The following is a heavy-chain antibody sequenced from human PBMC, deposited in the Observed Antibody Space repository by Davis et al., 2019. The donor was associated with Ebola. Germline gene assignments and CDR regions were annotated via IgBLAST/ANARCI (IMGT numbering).Heavy chain of an antibody. J-gene: IGHJ4*02. CDR3: AREGWVPPGDIVVVVAATGLDY. D-gene: IGHD2-15*01. Sequence: SETLSLTCTVSGGSITSYYWSWIRQSPGKGLEWIGNIYYSGSTNYNPSLKSRVTISLDTSKNQFSLKVTSVTAADTAVYYCAREGWVPPGDIVVVVAATGLDYWGQGTLVTVSS. CDR1: GGSITSYY. V-gene: IGHV4-59*01. CDR2: IYYSGST.